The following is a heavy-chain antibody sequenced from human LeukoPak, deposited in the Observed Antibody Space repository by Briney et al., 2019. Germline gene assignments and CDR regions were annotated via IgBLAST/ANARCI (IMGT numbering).Heavy chain of an antibody. Sequence: SETLSLTCTVSGGSINSYYWSWIRQPPGKGLEWVGYIYYTGGETNYNPSLKSRLTISVDTSKNQFSLMLTSVTAADTAVYYCARQPGGTAAFDIWAQGTMVTVSS. V-gene: IGHV4-59*08. J-gene: IGHJ3*02. CDR2: IYYTGGET. CDR3: ARQPGGTAAFDI. CDR1: GGSINSYY. D-gene: IGHD1-14*01.